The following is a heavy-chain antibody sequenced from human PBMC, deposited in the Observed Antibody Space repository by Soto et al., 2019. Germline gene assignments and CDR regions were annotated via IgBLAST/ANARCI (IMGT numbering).Heavy chain of an antibody. CDR1: GGSPSSCY. D-gene: IGHD2-21*02. J-gene: IGHJ4*02. CDR3: ASSGDSNDTVDY. V-gene: IGHV4-59*01. Sequence: SVSLRRPCIPSGGSPSSCYWRWFRQPPRKRMSWSRYIYYSGSTNCTPSLKSRVTIAVDTSKNQFSLKLSSVTAADTGVYACASSGDSNDTVDYWGQGTLVAVAS. CDR2: IYYSGST.